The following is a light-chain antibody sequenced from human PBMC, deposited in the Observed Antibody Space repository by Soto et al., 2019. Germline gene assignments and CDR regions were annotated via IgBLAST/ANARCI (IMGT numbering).Light chain of an antibody. CDR1: SSDVGGYNY. Sequence: QSALTQPASVSGSPGQSITISCTGTSSDVGGYNYVSWYQQHPGKAPKLMIYEVSNRPSGVSNRCSGSKSGNTASLTISGLQAEDEADYYCTSYTRSSTRVFGGGTKLTVL. V-gene: IGLV2-14*01. CDR3: TSYTRSSTRV. CDR2: EVS. J-gene: IGLJ3*02.